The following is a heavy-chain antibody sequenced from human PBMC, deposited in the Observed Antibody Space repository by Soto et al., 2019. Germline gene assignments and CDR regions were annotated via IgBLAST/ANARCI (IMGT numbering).Heavy chain of an antibody. CDR1: GFTLSDYY. CDR3: ARGRYALDY. D-gene: IGHD3-16*01. CDR2: ISGSGNTI. J-gene: IGHJ4*02. V-gene: IGHV3-11*01. Sequence: PRGSLRLSCAASGFTLSDYYMSGIRQAPGKGLEWVSHISGSGNTIDYADSVKGRFTISRDNAKNSLYLQMNSLRDDDTAVFYCARGRYALDYWGQGTRVTVSS.